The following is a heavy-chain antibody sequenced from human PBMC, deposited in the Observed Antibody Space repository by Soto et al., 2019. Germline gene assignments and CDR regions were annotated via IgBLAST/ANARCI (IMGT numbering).Heavy chain of an antibody. Sequence: LRLSCAASGFTFSSYAMSWVRQAPGKGLEWVSAISGSGGSTYYADSVKGRFTISRDNSKNTLYLQMNSLRAEDTAVYYCAKDLGPYGSGSYYDYWGQGTLVTVSS. V-gene: IGHV3-23*01. CDR1: GFTFSSYA. CDR3: AKDLGPYGSGSYYDY. J-gene: IGHJ4*02. CDR2: ISGSGGST. D-gene: IGHD3-10*01.